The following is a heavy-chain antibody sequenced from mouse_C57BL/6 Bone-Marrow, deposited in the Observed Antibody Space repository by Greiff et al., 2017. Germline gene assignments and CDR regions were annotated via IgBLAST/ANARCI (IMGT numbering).Heavy chain of an antibody. CDR1: GYTFTSYD. J-gene: IGHJ1*03. Sequence: VKLMESGPELVKPGASVKLSCKASGYTFTSYDINWVKQRPGQGLEWIGWIYPRDGSTKYNEKFKGKATLTVDTSSSTAYMELHSLTSEDSAVSFCARDYGSSYWYVVVGGRGQRVTVSA. CDR3: ARDYGSSYWYVVV. CDR2: IYPRDGST. V-gene: IGHV1-85*01. D-gene: IGHD1-1*01.